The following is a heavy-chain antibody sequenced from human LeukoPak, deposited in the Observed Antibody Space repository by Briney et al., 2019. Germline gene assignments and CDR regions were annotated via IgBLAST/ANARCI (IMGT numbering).Heavy chain of an antibody. V-gene: IGHV4-59*01. D-gene: IGHD3-22*01. CDR1: GGSISTYY. J-gene: IGHJ4*02. CDR3: ARVHYYDSSGYYFLPSYYFDY. CDR2: ISYSGST. Sequence: SETLSLTCTVSGGSISTYYWSWIRQPPGKGLEWIGYISYSGSTSYNPSLKSRVTISLDTSKNQFSLKLTSVTAADTAVYYCARVHYYDSSGYYFLPSYYFDYWGQGTLVTVSS.